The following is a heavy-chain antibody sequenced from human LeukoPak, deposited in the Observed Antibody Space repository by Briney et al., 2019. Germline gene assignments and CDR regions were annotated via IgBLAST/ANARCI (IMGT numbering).Heavy chain of an antibody. V-gene: IGHV1-69*04. Sequence: SVKVSCKASGGTFSSYAISWVRQAPGQGLEWMGRIIPILGIANYAQKFQGRVTITADKSTSTAYMELSSLRSEDTAVYYCARDLRVDTARVKPFDIWGQGTMVTVSS. CDR1: GGTFSSYA. D-gene: IGHD5-18*01. CDR2: IIPILGIA. CDR3: ARDLRVDTARVKPFDI. J-gene: IGHJ3*02.